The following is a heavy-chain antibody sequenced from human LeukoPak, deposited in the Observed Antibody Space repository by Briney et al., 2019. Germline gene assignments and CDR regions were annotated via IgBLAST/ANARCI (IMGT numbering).Heavy chain of an antibody. Sequence: GGPLRLSCAASGFTFSNYATSWLRQAPGKGLEGVSSIDASGGATYYADSVKGRFTISRDNSKNTFYLQMHSLRAEDTAVYSCAKGSGSGGYGWFAHWGQGTLVTVSS. V-gene: IGHV3-23*01. CDR3: AKGSGSGGYGWFAH. CDR1: GFTFSNYA. D-gene: IGHD6-19*01. J-gene: IGHJ5*02. CDR2: IDASGGAT.